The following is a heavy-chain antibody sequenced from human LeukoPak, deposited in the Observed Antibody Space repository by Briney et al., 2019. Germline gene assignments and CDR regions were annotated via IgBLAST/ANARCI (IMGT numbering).Heavy chain of an antibody. D-gene: IGHD3-9*01. CDR1: GFTFSTYW. CDR2: IKTDGSDT. J-gene: IGHJ4*02. V-gene: IGHV3-74*01. Sequence: GGSLRLSCAASGFTFSTYWMHWVRQAPGKGLVWVSRIKTDGSDTNYADSVKGRFTISRDNAKSTLYLQMKSLRADDTAVYYCGRAPHYNNISLDYWGQGSLVTVSS. CDR3: GRAPHYNNISLDY.